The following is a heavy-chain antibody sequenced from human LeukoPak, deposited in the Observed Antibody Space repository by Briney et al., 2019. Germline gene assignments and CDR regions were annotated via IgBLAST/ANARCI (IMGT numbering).Heavy chain of an antibody. CDR3: TRRSSRPYFDY. CDR1: GYSFSNFW. D-gene: IGHD2-2*01. CDR2: IYPGDSDT. V-gene: IGHV5-51*01. Sequence: GESLKISCKGSGYSFSNFWIGWVRQMPGKGLEWMGIIYPGDSDTRYSPSFQGQVTISADKSINTAYLQWSSLKAPDTAIYYCTRRSSRPYFDYWGQGTLVTVSS. J-gene: IGHJ4*02.